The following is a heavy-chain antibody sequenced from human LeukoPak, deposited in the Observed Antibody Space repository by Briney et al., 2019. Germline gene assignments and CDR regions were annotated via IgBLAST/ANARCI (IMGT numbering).Heavy chain of an antibody. CDR1: GFTIQIPG. CDR2: IWSDGNNK. CDR3: ARDSLAAGCWLNWYYFCY. V-gene: IGHV3-33*01. D-gene: IGHD1-1*01. Sequence: GRSLRLLHAACGFTIQIPGTHWVRQAPGKGLEWVAVIWSDGNNKDYADSVKGRFTISRDDSKNTLYLQMNSLRAEDTAVYYRARDSLAAGCWLNWYYFCYWGQGTLVTVSS. J-gene: IGHJ4*02.